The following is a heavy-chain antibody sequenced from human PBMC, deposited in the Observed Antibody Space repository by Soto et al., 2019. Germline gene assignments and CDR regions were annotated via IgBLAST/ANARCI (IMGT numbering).Heavy chain of an antibody. D-gene: IGHD2-15*01. Sequence: GGSLRLSCAASGFTFSSHGMHWVRQAPGKGLEWVTVIWYDGSNEYYADSVKGRFTISRDNSKNTLYLQMNSLRAEDTAVYYGARGSGGYYSAMDVWGQGTKVTVSS. V-gene: IGHV3-33*01. J-gene: IGHJ6*02. CDR3: ARGSGGYYSAMDV. CDR2: IWYDGSNE. CDR1: GFTFSSHG.